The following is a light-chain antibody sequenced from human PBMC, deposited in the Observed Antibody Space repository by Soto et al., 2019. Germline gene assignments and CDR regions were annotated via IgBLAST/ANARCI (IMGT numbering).Light chain of an antibody. CDR2: EVN. J-gene: IGLJ1*01. CDR1: SSDVGSHKS. V-gene: IGLV2-18*02. CDR3: SAYIARITSHV. Sequence: QSALTQPPSVSGSPGQSVTISCSGSSSDVGSHKSVSWYKQAPGTSPKLIIFEVNNRPSGVPDRFSESKSGNTASLTISGLQPEDEADYYCSAYIARITSHVFGTGTKLTVL.